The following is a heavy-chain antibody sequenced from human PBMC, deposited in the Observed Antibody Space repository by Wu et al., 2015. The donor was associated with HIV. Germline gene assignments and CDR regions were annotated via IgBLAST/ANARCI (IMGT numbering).Heavy chain of an antibody. Sequence: QVRLVQSGAVMRKPGSSVRISCETFGYNFIDYSIHWVRHVRGKGLEWMGWMKPSRGAVNYARNFQGRVTMTRQFSFDDTDRGTAYMELTGLTSADTADYYCVRRAVCDHCGNFHFQHWAEGTLVVVSS. V-gene: IGHV1-2*02. D-gene: IGHD2-21*01. CDR3: VRRAVCDHCGNFHFQH. CDR2: MKPSRGAV. J-gene: IGHJ1*01. CDR1: GYNFIDYS.